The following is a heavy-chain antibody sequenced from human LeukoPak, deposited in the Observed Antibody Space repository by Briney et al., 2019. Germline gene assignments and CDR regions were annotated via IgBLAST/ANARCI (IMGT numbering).Heavy chain of an antibody. CDR1: GFTFDDYA. Sequence: GGSLRLSCAASGFTFDDYAMHWVRDAPGEGLEWVSLISGDGGSTYYADSVKGRFTISRNSNKNSMYLQMHLNSLGATASYYCAKGRGGSPSGYFQHWGQGTLVTVSS. CDR3: AKGRGGSPSGYFQH. D-gene: IGHD6-6*01. CDR2: ISGDGGST. J-gene: IGHJ1*01. V-gene: IGHV3-43*02.